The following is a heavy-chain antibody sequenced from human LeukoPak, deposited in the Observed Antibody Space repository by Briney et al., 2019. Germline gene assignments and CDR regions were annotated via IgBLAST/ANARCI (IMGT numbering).Heavy chain of an antibody. D-gene: IGHD2-2*03. V-gene: IGHV4-59*08. Sequence: SETLSLTCTVSGGSISSYYWSWIRQPPGKGLEWIGYIYYSGSTNYNPSLKSRVTISVDTSKNQFSLKLSSVTAAGTAVYYCASGYCSSTSCYEGAFDYWGQGTLVTVSS. CDR3: ASGYCSSTSCYEGAFDY. J-gene: IGHJ4*02. CDR2: IYYSGST. CDR1: GGSISSYY.